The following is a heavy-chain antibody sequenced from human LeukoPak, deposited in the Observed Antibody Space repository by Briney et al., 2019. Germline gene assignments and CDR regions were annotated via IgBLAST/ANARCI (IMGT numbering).Heavy chain of an antibody. V-gene: IGHV3-33*01. CDR2: IWYDGSNK. Sequence: GGSLRLSCAASGFTFSSYGMHWVRQAPGKGLEWVAVIWYDGSNKYYADSVKGRFTISRDNAKNSLYLQMNSLRAEDTAVYYCARYEGSSLAAFDIWGQGTMVTVSS. D-gene: IGHD3-16*01. J-gene: IGHJ3*02. CDR3: ARYEGSSLAAFDI. CDR1: GFTFSSYG.